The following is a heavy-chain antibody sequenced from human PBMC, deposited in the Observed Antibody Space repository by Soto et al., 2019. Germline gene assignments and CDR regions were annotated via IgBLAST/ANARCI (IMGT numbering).Heavy chain of an antibody. D-gene: IGHD3-16*01. J-gene: IGHJ6*02. CDR1: RFTFINYW. CDR2: ISSDGTTT. V-gene: IGHV3-74*01. Sequence: QLVESGGGLVQPGGSLRLSCAASRFTFINYWIHWVRQVPGKGLVWVSRISSDGTTTTYADSVKGRFTNSRDSAKETVYLQMNSLRVEDTAVYYCTRGISRGDNGMDVWGQGTTVTVSS. CDR3: TRGISRGDNGMDV.